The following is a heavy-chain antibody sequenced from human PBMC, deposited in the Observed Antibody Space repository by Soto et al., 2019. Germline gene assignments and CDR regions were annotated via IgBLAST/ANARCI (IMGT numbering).Heavy chain of an antibody. Sequence: GGSLRLSCAASGFTFDDYAMHWVRQAPGKGLEWVSGISWNSGSIGYADSVKGRFTISRDNAKNSLYLQMNSLRAEDTALYYCAKGTGYCSSTSCYRASGYYYCMDVWGQGTTVTVSS. CDR2: ISWNSGSI. J-gene: IGHJ6*02. V-gene: IGHV3-9*01. CDR1: GFTFDDYA. CDR3: AKGTGYCSSTSCYRASGYYYCMDV. D-gene: IGHD2-2*01.